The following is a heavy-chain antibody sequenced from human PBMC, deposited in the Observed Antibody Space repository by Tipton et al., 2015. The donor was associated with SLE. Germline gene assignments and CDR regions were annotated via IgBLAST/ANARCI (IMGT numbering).Heavy chain of an antibody. CDR3: ARPYGGGY. CDR1: GGSISSYY. CDR2: IYTSGST. Sequence: SGGSISSYYWNWIRQPAGKGLEWIGHIYTSGSTNYNPSLRSRVHISMDTSTNQFSLTLRSVTAADTAVYYCARPYGGGYWGQGLLVTVSS. J-gene: IGHJ4*01. V-gene: IGHV4-4*07. D-gene: IGHD4/OR15-4a*01.